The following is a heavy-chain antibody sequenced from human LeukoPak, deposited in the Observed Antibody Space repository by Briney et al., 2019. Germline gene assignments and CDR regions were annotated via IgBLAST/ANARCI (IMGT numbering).Heavy chain of an antibody. Sequence: SETLSLTCTVSGGSISSSGYYWGWIRQPPGKGLEWIARIYYSGSTYYNPSLKSRVTISVDRSKNQLSLKLSSLTAADTAVYYCARHEYSGSYYGLSWFDPWGQGTLVTVSS. J-gene: IGHJ5*02. CDR2: IYYSGST. V-gene: IGHV4-39*01. CDR3: ARHEYSGSYYGLSWFDP. CDR1: GGSISSSGYY. D-gene: IGHD1-26*01.